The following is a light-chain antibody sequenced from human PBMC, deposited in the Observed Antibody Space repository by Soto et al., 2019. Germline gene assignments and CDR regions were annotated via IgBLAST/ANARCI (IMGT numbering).Light chain of an antibody. CDR3: QSYDSSYRV. CDR1: SGSIASNY. Sequence: NFMLTQPHSVSESPGKTVTIPCTRSSGSIASNYVQSYQQRPGSAPTTVIYGDNQRSSGVPDRFSGSIDSSSKSASLTISGLKTDDEADYSCQSYDSSYRVFGGVTKVTVL. J-gene: IGLJ3*02. V-gene: IGLV6-57*03. CDR2: GDN.